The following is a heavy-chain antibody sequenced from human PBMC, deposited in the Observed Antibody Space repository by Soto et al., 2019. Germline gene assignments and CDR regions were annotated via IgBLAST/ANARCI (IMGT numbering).Heavy chain of an antibody. D-gene: IGHD3-3*01. V-gene: IGHV4-34*01. J-gene: IGHJ4*02. Sequence: SETLSLTCAVYGGSFSGYYWSWIRQPPGKGLEWIGEINHSGSTNYNPSLKSRVTISVDTSKNQFSLKLSSVTAADTAVYYCARDRITIFGVVIRRAWYFDYWGQGTLV. CDR2: INHSGST. CDR1: GGSFSGYY. CDR3: ARDRITIFGVVIRRAWYFDY.